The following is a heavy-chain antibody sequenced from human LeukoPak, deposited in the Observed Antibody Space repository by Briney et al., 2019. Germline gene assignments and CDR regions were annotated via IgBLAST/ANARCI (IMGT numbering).Heavy chain of an antibody. CDR3: ARDLGGNYGNFQH. D-gene: IGHD4-23*01. V-gene: IGHV5-51*01. J-gene: IGHJ1*01. CDR1: GYSFTNYW. Sequence: GESLKISCKGSGYSFTNYWIGWVRQMPGKGLEWMGIIYPGDSDTRYSPSFQGQVTISVDNSIGTAYLQWSSLGASDTAMYYCARDLGGNYGNFQHWGQGTLVTVSS. CDR2: IYPGDSDT.